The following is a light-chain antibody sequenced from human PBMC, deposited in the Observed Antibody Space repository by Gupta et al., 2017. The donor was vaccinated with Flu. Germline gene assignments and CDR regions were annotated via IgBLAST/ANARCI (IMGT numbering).Light chain of an antibody. J-gene: IGKJ1*01. CDR2: KVS. CDR3: MQATYWPRT. CDR1: QALVYTDGSIY. Sequence: DVTVTQSPLFLPVNLGQEASISCNTSQALVYTDGSIYFNGLQQRPDQSPWRLLYKVSNRDSGVPDRLSGSRSGTHFTLKISGVDARDVGIYYCMQATYWPRTFGQGTRVEI. V-gene: IGKV2-30*01.